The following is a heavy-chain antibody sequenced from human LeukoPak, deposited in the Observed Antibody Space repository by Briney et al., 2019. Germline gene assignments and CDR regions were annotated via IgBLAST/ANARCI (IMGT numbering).Heavy chain of an antibody. CDR2: IGINSGNT. CDR1: GFSFSDYS. D-gene: IGHD5-24*01. CDR3: ARDYKYAFDN. Sequence: GGSLRLSCAASGFSFSDYSMNWVRQAPGKGLEWISYIGINSGNTNYADSVKGRFTISGDKARNSLYLQMNSLRVEDTAVYYCARDYKYAFDNWGQGTLVTVSS. J-gene: IGHJ4*02. V-gene: IGHV3-48*01.